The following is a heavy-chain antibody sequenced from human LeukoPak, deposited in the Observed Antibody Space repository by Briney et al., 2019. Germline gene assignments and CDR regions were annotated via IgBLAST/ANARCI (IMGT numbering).Heavy chain of an antibody. CDR3: ARKPRRPYDYVWGSYRYNPTYYFDY. Sequence: SVKVSCKASGGTFSSYAISWVRQAPGQGLEWMGRIIPIFGTANYAQKFQGRVTITTDESTSTAYMELSSLRSEDTAVYYCARKPRRPYDYVWGSYRYNPTYYFDYWGQGTLVTVSS. V-gene: IGHV1-69*05. CDR1: GGTFSSYA. J-gene: IGHJ4*02. CDR2: IIPIFGTA. D-gene: IGHD3-16*02.